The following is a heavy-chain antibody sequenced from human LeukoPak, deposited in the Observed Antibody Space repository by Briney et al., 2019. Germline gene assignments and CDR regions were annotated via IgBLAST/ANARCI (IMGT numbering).Heavy chain of an antibody. CDR2: IKRKTDGGTT. J-gene: IGHJ5*02. V-gene: IGHV3-15*07. CDR1: GFTFSNAW. D-gene: IGHD6-13*01. CDR3: AVGSSATWFDP. Sequence: PGGSLRLSCAASGFTFSNAWMNWVRQAPGKGLEWVGRIKRKTDGGTTDYAAPVKGRFTISRDDSKNTLYLQMNSLKTEDTAVHYCAVGSSATWFDPWGQGTLVTVSS.